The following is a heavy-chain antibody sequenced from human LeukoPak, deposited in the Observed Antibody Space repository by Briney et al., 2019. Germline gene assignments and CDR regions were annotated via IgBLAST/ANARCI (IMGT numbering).Heavy chain of an antibody. D-gene: IGHD5-12*01. J-gene: IGHJ4*02. CDR3: ARDRGFSGNQYFDF. V-gene: IGHV4-38-2*02. Sequence: SETLSLTCGVSGYSISTGYLWGWIRQPPGEGLEWIATISPGGSTYYNPSLKSRLTISLDASKNQFSLKLSSVTATDTAVYYCARDRGFSGNQYFDFWGQGTLVTVPS. CDR1: GYSISTGYL. CDR2: ISPGGST.